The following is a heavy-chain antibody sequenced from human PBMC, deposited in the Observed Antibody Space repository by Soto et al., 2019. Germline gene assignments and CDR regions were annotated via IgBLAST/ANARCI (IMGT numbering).Heavy chain of an antibody. D-gene: IGHD2-8*01. Sequence: GGSLRLSCAASGFTFSSYEMHWVREAPGKGLEWVSYISGSSDTRYIAGSVKGRFTISRDNAKNSLYLQMNSLRAEDTAVYYCARATGYTNYGLDYWGEGALVTVSS. CDR2: ISGSSDTR. CDR3: ARATGYTNYGLDY. J-gene: IGHJ4*02. CDR1: GFTFSSYE. V-gene: IGHV3-48*03.